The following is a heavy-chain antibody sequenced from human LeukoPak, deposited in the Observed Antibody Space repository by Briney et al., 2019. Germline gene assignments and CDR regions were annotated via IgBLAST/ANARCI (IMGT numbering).Heavy chain of an antibody. Sequence: PGGSLRLSCAASGFTFDDYAMHWVRQAPGKGLEWVSLISWDGGSTYYADSVKGRFTISRDNSKNSLYLQMNSLRAEDTALYYCAKQIPEGFGESGGYFDYWGQGTLVTVSS. CDR1: GFTFDDYA. D-gene: IGHD3-10*01. CDR3: AKQIPEGFGESGGYFDY. V-gene: IGHV3-43D*03. J-gene: IGHJ4*02. CDR2: ISWDGGST.